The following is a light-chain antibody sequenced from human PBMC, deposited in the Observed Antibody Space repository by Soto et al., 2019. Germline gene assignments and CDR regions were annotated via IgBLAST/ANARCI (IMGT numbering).Light chain of an antibody. J-gene: IGKJ4*01. V-gene: IGKV1-5*03. CDR1: QSISSW. CDR3: HQYNSSPLT. Sequence: DIQMTQSPSTLSASVGDRVTITCRASQSISSWLAWYQQKPGKTPKLLIYKASSLESGVPSRFSGSGSGTEFTLTISSLQPDDFATYYCHQYNSSPLTFGGGTKVEIK. CDR2: KAS.